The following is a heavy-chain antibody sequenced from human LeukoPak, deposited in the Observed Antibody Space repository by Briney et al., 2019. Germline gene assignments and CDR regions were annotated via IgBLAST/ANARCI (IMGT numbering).Heavy chain of an antibody. V-gene: IGHV3-53*01. CDR3: ARDEDTAMVSGS. CDR2: IYSGGST. J-gene: IGHJ5*02. CDR1: GFTVSSNY. Sequence: GGSLRLSCAAFGFTVSSNYMSWVRQAPGKGLEWVSVIYSGGSTYYADSVKGRFTISRDNSKNTLYLQMNSLRAEDTAVYYCARDEDTAMVSGSWGQGTQVTVSS. D-gene: IGHD5-18*01.